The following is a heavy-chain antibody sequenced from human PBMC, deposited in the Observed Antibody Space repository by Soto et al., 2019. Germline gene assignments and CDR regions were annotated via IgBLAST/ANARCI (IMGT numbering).Heavy chain of an antibody. Sequence: GAPVKVSCKASGYIFTSYAMRWVRQAPGQRLEWMGWINAYNGNTNYAQKLQGRVTMTTDTSTSTAYMELRSLRSDDTAVYYCARGGGPYYGSGSHIIKRSYYYGMDVWGQGTTVTVSS. CDR1: GYIFTSYA. J-gene: IGHJ6*02. D-gene: IGHD3-10*01. CDR2: INAYNGNT. CDR3: ARGGGPYYGSGSHIIKRSYYYGMDV. V-gene: IGHV1-18*01.